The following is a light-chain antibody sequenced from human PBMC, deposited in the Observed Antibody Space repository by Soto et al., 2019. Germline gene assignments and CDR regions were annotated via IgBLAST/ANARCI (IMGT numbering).Light chain of an antibody. V-gene: IGKV3-20*01. Sequence: EIVLTQSPGTLSLSPGERATLSCRASQSVSGSYLAWYQQKPGQAPRLLIYGASSRATGIPDRFSGSGSGKDFTLTISRLEPEDLAVYYCQQYGSSSFTFGPGTKVDIK. CDR1: QSVSGSY. CDR2: GAS. J-gene: IGKJ3*01. CDR3: QQYGSSSFT.